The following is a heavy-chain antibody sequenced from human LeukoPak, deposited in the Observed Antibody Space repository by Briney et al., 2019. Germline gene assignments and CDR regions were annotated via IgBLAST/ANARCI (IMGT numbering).Heavy chain of an antibody. D-gene: IGHD3-3*01. CDR1: GYTFTSYG. J-gene: IGHJ5*02. V-gene: IGHV1-18*01. Sequence: ASVKVSCKASGYTFTSYGISWARQAPGQGLEWMGWISAYNGNTNYAQKLQGRVTMTTDTSTSTAYMELRSLRSDDTAVYYCARGGGSYYDFWSGYYAYNWFDPWGQGTLVTVSS. CDR2: ISAYNGNT. CDR3: ARGGGSYYDFWSGYYAYNWFDP.